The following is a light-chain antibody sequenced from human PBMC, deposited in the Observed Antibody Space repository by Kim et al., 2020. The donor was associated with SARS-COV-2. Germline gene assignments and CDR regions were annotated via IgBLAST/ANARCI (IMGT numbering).Light chain of an antibody. J-gene: IGLJ3*02. CDR1: NIGSKS. CDR3: QVWDSSRGV. V-gene: IGLV3-21*04. CDR2: YDS. Sequence: SYELTQSPSVSVAPGKTARITCGGNNIGSKSVHWYQQKPGQAPVLVIYYDSDRPSGIPERFSGSNSGNTATLTISRVEAGDEADYYCQVWDSSRGVFGGGTQLTVL.